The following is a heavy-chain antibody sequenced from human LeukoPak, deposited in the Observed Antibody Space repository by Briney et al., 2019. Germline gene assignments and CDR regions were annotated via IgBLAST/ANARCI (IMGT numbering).Heavy chain of an antibody. CDR1: GFTFSSYS. J-gene: IGHJ4*02. CDR3: AALSNGGGDY. CDR2: ISSSSSYI. V-gene: IGHV3-21*01. D-gene: IGHD3-16*01. Sequence: GGSLRLPCAASGFTFSSYSMNWVRQAPGKGLEWVSSISSSSSYIYYADSVKGRFTISRDNAKNSLYLQMNSLRAEDTAVYYCAALSNGGGDYWGQGTLVTVSS.